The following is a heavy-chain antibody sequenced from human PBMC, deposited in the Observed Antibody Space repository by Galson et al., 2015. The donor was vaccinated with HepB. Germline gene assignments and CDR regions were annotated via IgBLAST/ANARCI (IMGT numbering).Heavy chain of an antibody. V-gene: IGHV1-69*13. D-gene: IGHD3-10*01. CDR3: ARAAFRDYYGSGKDAFDI. CDR2: IIPIFGTA. J-gene: IGHJ3*02. CDR1: GGTFSSYA. Sequence: SVKVSCKASGGTFSSYAISWVRQAPGQGLEWMGGIIPIFGTANYAQKFQGRVTITADESTSTAYMELSSLRSEDTAVYYCARAAFRDYYGSGKDAFDIWGQGTMVTVSS.